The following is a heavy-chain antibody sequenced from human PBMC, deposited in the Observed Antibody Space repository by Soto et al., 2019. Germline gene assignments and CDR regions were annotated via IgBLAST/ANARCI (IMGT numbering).Heavy chain of an antibody. CDR2: IIPILGIA. J-gene: IGHJ5*02. CDR3: ARGGYNWNYFYWFDP. V-gene: IGHV1-69*02. D-gene: IGHD1-7*01. CDR1: GGTFSSYT. Sequence: SVKVSCKASGGTFSSYTISWVRQAPGQGLEWMGRIIPILGIANYAQKFQGRVTITADKSTSTAYMELSSLRSEDTAVYYCARGGYNWNYFYWFDPWGQGTLVTVSS.